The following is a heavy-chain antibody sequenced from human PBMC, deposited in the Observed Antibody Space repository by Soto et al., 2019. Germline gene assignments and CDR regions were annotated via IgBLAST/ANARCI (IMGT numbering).Heavy chain of an antibody. CDR1: GYTFTSYD. Sequence: ASVKVSCKASGYTFTSYDINWVRQATGQGLEWMGWMNPNSGNTGYAQKLQGRVTITRNTSISTAYMELSSLRSEDMAVYYCARAPYYYDSSGYYYGTFDYWGQGTLVTVS. V-gene: IGHV1-8*01. J-gene: IGHJ4*02. CDR3: ARAPYYYDSSGYYYGTFDY. D-gene: IGHD3-22*01. CDR2: MNPNSGNT.